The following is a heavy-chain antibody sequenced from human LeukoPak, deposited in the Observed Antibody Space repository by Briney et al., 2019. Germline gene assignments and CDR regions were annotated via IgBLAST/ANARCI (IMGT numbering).Heavy chain of an antibody. CDR1: GFTFSSYA. CDR3: AKRRSPMVRGVGGNYFDY. Sequence: TGGSLRLSCAASGFTFSSYAMSWVRQAPGKGLEWVSAISGSGGSTYYADSVKGRFTISRDNSKNTLYLQMNSLRAEDTAVYYCAKRRSPMVRGVGGNYFDYWGQGTLVTVSS. V-gene: IGHV3-23*01. CDR2: ISGSGGST. J-gene: IGHJ4*02. D-gene: IGHD3-10*01.